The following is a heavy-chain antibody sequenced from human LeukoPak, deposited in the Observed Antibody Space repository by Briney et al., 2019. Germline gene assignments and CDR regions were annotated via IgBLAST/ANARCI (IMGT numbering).Heavy chain of an antibody. J-gene: IGHJ3*01. CDR2: IKSKTNDGTT. V-gene: IGHV3-15*01. Sequence: GGSLRLSCAASGFTFTNAWMSWVRQAPGKGLEWVGRIKSKTNDGTTDYAAPVKGRFTNSRDDSKNTLYLQMNSLKTEDTALYYCTTVGVVVTATLDAFDFWGQGTMVTVSS. D-gene: IGHD2-21*02. CDR3: TTVGVVVTATLDAFDF. CDR1: GFTFTNAW.